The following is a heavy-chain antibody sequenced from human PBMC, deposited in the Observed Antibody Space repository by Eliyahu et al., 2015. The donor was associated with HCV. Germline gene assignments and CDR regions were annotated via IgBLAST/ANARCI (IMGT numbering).Heavy chain of an antibody. V-gene: IGHV4-34*01. CDR2: INHSGST. Sequence: LTCAVYGGSFSGYYWSWIRQPPGKGLEWIGEINHSGSTNYNPSLKSRVTISVDTSKNQFSLKLSSVTAADTAVYYCARGGMVYYGSGSYYKRVHYYYMDVWGKGSTVTVSS. J-gene: IGHJ6*03. CDR3: ARGGMVYYGSGSYYKRVHYYYMDV. D-gene: IGHD3-10*01. CDR1: GGSFSGYY.